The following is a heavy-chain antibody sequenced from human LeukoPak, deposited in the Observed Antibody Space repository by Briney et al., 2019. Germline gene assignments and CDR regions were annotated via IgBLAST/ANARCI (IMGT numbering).Heavy chain of an antibody. CDR3: ASIAARVYYFDY. V-gene: IGHV1-69*13. D-gene: IGHD6-6*01. CDR2: IIPMFGTA. CDR1: GGAFSTHA. J-gene: IGHJ4*02. Sequence: ASVKVSCKASGGAFSTHAISWVRQAPAQGLEWMGGIIPMFGTANYAQKFQGRVTITADESTSTAYMELSSLGSEDTAVYYCASIAARVYYFDYWGQGTLVTVSS.